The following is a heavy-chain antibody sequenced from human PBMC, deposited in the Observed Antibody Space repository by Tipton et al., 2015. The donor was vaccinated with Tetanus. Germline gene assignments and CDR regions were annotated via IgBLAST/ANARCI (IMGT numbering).Heavy chain of an antibody. CDR2: ISGSAGST. D-gene: IGHD3-10*01. Sequence: SLRLSCAASGFTFSSYAMSWVRQAPGKGLEWVSGISGSAGSTYYVASVKGRFTISRDNSKNTLYLQMNSLRDEDTAMYFCVRDSGVAGSMDVWGKGTTVTVSS. CDR1: GFTFSSYA. CDR3: VRDSGVAGSMDV. J-gene: IGHJ6*03. V-gene: IGHV3-23*01.